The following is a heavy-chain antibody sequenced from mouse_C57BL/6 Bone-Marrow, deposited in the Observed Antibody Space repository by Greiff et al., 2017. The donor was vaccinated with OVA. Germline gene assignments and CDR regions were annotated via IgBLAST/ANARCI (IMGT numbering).Heavy chain of an antibody. CDR3: ARVYDYDPAWFAY. CDR2: IYPGSGST. D-gene: IGHD2-4*01. J-gene: IGHJ3*01. CDR1: GYTFTSYW. V-gene: IGHV1-55*01. Sequence: QVQLQQSGAELVKPGASVKMSCKASGYTFTSYWITWVKQRPGQGLEWIGDIYPGSGSTNYNEKFKSKATLTVDTSSSTAYMQLSSLTSEDSAVYYCARVYDYDPAWFAYWGQGTLVTVSA.